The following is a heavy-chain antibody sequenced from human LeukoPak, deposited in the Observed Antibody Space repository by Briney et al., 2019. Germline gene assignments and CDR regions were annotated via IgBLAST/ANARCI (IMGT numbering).Heavy chain of an antibody. D-gene: IGHD1-1*01. V-gene: IGHV3-20*03. CDR3: VKDLSINWLSFDY. J-gene: IGHJ4*02. Sequence: DSVKGRFTIARDNAENSLYLQMNSLRDADTAFYYCVKDLSINWLSFDYWGRGTLVTVSS.